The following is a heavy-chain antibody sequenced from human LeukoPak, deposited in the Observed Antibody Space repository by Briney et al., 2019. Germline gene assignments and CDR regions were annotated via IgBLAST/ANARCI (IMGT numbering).Heavy chain of an antibody. CDR1: GGSISSGGHY. CDR3: ARLVCGGGSCPAEFDY. D-gene: IGHD2-15*01. Sequence: ASETLSLTCIVSGGSISSGGHYWGWIRQPPGKGLEWIGSIYYSGSTYYNPFLNSRVTMFIDMSKNHFSLKMSSVTATDTAVYYCARLVCGGGSCPAEFDYWGQGTLVTVSS. J-gene: IGHJ4*02. CDR2: IYYSGST. V-gene: IGHV4-39*02.